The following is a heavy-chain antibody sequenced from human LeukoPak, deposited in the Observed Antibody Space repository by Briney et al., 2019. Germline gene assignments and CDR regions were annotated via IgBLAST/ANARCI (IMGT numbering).Heavy chain of an antibody. Sequence: GGSLRLSCAASGFTFSSYWMSWVRQAPGKGLEWVANVKQDGSEKYYVDSVKGRFTISRDNAKNSLYLQMNSLRAEDTAVYYCARGDDYGDYDFDYWGQGTLVTVSS. J-gene: IGHJ4*02. CDR2: VKQDGSEK. V-gene: IGHV3-7*04. D-gene: IGHD4-17*01. CDR1: GFTFSSYW. CDR3: ARGDDYGDYDFDY.